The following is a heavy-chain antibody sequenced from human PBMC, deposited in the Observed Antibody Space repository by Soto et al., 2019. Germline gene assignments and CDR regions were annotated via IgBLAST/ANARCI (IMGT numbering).Heavy chain of an antibody. CDR3: ARSTAKIFYYYYMDV. CDR2: INAGNGNT. CDR1: GYTFTSYA. J-gene: IGHJ6*03. Sequence: ASVKVSCKASGYTFTSYAMHWVRQAPGQRLEWMGWINAGNGNTKYSQKFQGRVTITRDTSASTAYMELSSLRSEDTAVYYCARSTAKIFYYYYMDVWGKGTTVTVSS. D-gene: IGHD6-25*01. V-gene: IGHV1-3*01.